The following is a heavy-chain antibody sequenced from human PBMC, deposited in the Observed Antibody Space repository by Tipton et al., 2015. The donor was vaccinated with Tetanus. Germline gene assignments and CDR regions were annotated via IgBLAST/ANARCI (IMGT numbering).Heavy chain of an antibody. Sequence: LRLSCTVSGSSIRGSGHYWTWIRQPPGKEPEWVGYVYHSGATNYHPSLKSRLAISTDTSKNQFSLNLRSVITADTAVYYCARLAWRPDRSMLTVPRYFDKWGQGTLVAVSS. CDR3: ARLAWRPDRSMLTVPRYFDK. V-gene: IGHV4-61*08. D-gene: IGHD2-8*01. CDR2: VYHSGAT. CDR1: GSSIRGSGHY. J-gene: IGHJ4*02.